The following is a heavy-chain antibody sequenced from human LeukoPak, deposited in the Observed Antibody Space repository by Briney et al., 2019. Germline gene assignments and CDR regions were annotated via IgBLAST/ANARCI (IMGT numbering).Heavy chain of an antibody. D-gene: IGHD3-22*01. J-gene: IGHJ6*03. CDR1: GGSFGGYY. V-gene: IGHV4-34*01. Sequence: SETLSLTCAVYGGSFGGYYWTWIRHTPEKGLEWIGEMNPSGSTNYNPSLKSRVTISVDTSKNQFSLTLSSVTAADTAVYYCARGRQDVTMIVVIMTAVSYYLDVWGKGTTVTVS. CDR2: MNPSGST. CDR3: ARGRQDVTMIVVIMTAVSYYLDV.